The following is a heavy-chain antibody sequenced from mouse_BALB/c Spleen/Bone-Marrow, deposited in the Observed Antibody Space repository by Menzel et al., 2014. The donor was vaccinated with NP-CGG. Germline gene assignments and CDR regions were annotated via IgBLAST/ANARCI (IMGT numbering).Heavy chain of an antibody. CDR3: ARHDGYRTWFAY. CDR2: ISNGGGST. CDR1: GFTFSDYY. J-gene: IGHJ3*01. V-gene: IGHV5-12*02. Sequence: EVQRVESGGGLVQPGGSLKLSCATSGFTFSDYYMYWVRQTPEKRLEWVAYISNGGGSTYYPDTVKGRFTISRDNAKNTLYLQMSRLKSEDTAMYYCARHDGYRTWFAYWGQGALGTVSA. D-gene: IGHD2-3*01.